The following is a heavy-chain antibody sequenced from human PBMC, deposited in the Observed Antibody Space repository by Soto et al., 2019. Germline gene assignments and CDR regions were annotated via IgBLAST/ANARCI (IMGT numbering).Heavy chain of an antibody. D-gene: IGHD3-22*01. J-gene: IGHJ4*02. CDR3: AGRDYDSRGYYDLGY. CDR2: IISIFGTA. Sequence: QVQLVQSGAEVKKPGSSVKVSCKASVGTFSSYAISWVRQAPGPGLEWMGGIISIFGTADYAQKFQGRLTIAADESTTTAYMALSSLRAEDTAVYYCAGRDYDSRGYYDLGYWGQGTLVTVSS. CDR1: VGTFSSYA. V-gene: IGHV1-69*12.